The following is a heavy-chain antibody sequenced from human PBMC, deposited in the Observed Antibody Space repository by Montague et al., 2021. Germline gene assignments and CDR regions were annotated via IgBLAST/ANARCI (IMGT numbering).Heavy chain of an antibody. V-gene: IGHV4-39*07. CDR1: GASITSNIYY. D-gene: IGHD6-13*01. J-gene: IGHJ5*02. Sequence: ETLSLICTVSGASITSNIYYWGWIRQSPGKGLEWIGSIYYSGNSFYQPSLKSRITMAVDTSKNQFSLKLSSVTAADTAIYYCARVFSSWYVGWFDPWGQGTLVTVSS. CDR2: IYYSGNS. CDR3: ARVFSSWYVGWFDP.